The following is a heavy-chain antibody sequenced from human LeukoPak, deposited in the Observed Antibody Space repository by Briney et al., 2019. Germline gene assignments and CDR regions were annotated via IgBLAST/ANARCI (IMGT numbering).Heavy chain of an antibody. J-gene: IGHJ4*02. CDR2: IYTSGNT. CDR1: GGSISSYY. V-gene: IGHV4-4*07. Sequence: SETLSLTCTVSGGSISSYYWTWIRQPAGKGLEWIGRIYTSGNTGYNPSLKSRVTMSVDTSKNQSSLNLSSVTAADTAVYYCARVDLRAAFFDYWGQGTLVTVSS. CDR3: ARVDLRAAFFDY. D-gene: IGHD2-15*01.